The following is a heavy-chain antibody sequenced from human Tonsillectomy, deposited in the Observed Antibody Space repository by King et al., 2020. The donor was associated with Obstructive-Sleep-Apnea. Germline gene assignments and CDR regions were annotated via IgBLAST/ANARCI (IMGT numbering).Heavy chain of an antibody. J-gene: IGHJ4*02. CDR3: ARESGGSSSYYSASNFDC. D-gene: IGHD3-22*01. Sequence: QLVQSGAEVKKPGASVKVSCKASGYTFTTYGISWVRQAPGQGLEWMGWISPYNDKTNYAQNLQGRVTMTTDTSTSTAYMELRSLRSDDTAVYYCARESGGSSSYYSASNFDCWGQGTLVTVSS. CDR1: GYTFTTYG. V-gene: IGHV1-18*04. CDR2: ISPYNDKT.